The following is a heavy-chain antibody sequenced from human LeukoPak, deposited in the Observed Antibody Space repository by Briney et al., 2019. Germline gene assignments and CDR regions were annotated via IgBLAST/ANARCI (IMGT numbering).Heavy chain of an antibody. D-gene: IGHD1-26*01. CDR3: ARNSGSHRDAFDI. CDR2: ISSSSSYI. J-gene: IGHJ3*02. V-gene: IGHV3-21*01. Sequence: GGSLRLSCAASGFTFSSYSMNWVRQAPGKGLEWVSSISSSSSYIYYADSVKGRFTISRDNAKNSLYLQMNSLRAEDTAVYYCARNSGSHRDAFDIWGQGTMVTVSS. CDR1: GFTFSSYS.